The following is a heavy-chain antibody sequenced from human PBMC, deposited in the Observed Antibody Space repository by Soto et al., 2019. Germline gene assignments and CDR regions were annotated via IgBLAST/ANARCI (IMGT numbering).Heavy chain of an antibody. CDR1: GFTFSSYA. CDR2: ISGSGGST. D-gene: IGHD3-3*01. CDR3: AKGSGYYYYYGMDV. Sequence: GSLRLSCAASGFTFSSYAMSWVRQAPGKGLEWVSAISGSGGSTYYADSVKGRFTISRDNSKNTLYLQMNSLRAEDTAVYYCAKGSGYYYYYGMDVWGQGTTVTVS. V-gene: IGHV3-23*01. J-gene: IGHJ6*02.